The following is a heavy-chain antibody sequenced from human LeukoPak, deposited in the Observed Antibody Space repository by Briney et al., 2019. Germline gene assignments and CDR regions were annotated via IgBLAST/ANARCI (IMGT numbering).Heavy chain of an antibody. CDR2: IDANGGVT. D-gene: IGHD2-8*02. CDR1: GFTLSGYW. Sequence: GGSLTLSCAASGFTLSGYWMHWVRQVPGKGLVWVSRIDANGGVTTYADSVKGRFAISRDNAKNTLYLQMSSLRIEDTAVYYCTRVQAGRSGLMDVWGRGTTVTVSS. CDR3: TRVQAGRSGLMDV. V-gene: IGHV3-74*01. J-gene: IGHJ6*02.